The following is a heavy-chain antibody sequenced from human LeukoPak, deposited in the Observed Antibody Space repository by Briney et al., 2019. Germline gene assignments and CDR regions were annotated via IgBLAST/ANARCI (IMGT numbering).Heavy chain of an antibody. CDR1: GFTFNNYV. CDR3: AKDLGTYGSGSYSQDFDY. Sequence: PGGSLRLSCAATGFTFNNYVMHWVRQAPGKGLEWVASLSYDGSSKYYADSVKGRFTISRDNSKNTLYLQMNSLRAEDTAVYYCAKDLGTYGSGSYSQDFDYWGQGTLVTVSS. CDR2: LSYDGSSK. V-gene: IGHV3-30*18. J-gene: IGHJ4*02. D-gene: IGHD3-10*01.